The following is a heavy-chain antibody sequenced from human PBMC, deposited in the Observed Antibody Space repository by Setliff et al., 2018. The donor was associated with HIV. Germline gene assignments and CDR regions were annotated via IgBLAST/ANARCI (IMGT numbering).Heavy chain of an antibody. CDR1: GGSFSGYY. Sequence: SETLSLTCAVYGGSFSGYYWSWIRQPPGKGLEWIGEINHSGSTNYNPSLKSRVTISVDTSKNQFPLKLSSVTAADTAVYYCARDSGQSFPTAFDIWGQGTMGTVSS. CDR2: INHSGST. CDR3: ARDSGQSFPTAFDI. D-gene: IGHD1-26*01. V-gene: IGHV4-34*01. J-gene: IGHJ3*02.